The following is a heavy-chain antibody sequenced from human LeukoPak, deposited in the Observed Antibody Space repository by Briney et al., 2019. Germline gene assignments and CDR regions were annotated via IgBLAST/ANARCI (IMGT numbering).Heavy chain of an antibody. CDR1: GGSFSGYY. Sequence: SETLSLTCAVYGGSFSGYYWSWIRQPPGKGLEWIGEINHSGSTNYNPSLKSRVTISVDRSKNQFSLKLSSVTAADTAVYYCARDSAIPFDYWGQGTLVTVSS. CDR2: INHSGST. D-gene: IGHD2-2*01. J-gene: IGHJ4*02. CDR3: ARDSAIPFDY. V-gene: IGHV4-34*01.